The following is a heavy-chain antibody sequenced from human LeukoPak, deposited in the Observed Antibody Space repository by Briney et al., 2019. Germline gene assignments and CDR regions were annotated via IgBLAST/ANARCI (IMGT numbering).Heavy chain of an antibody. CDR1: GYTFTSYG. CDR2: ISAYNGNT. J-gene: IGHJ4*02. D-gene: IGHD1-1*01. CDR3: AREPPPDIQIGSSGNRKFFDY. Sequence: ASVKVSCKASGYTFTSYGISWVRQAPGQGLEWMGWISAYNGNTNYAQKLQGRVTMTTGTSTSTAYMELRSLRSDDTAVYYCAREPPPDIQIGSSGNRKFFDYWGQGTLVTVSS. V-gene: IGHV1-18*01.